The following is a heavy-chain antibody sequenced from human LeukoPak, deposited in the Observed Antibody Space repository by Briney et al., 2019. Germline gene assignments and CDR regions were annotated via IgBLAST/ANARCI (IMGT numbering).Heavy chain of an antibody. CDR3: ARGGTYRYGSSDY. Sequence: PGESLKISCKASGYRFTNYWIGWVRPMPGKGLEWMGIIHPGDSGTKHSPSFQDQVTMSFDESTTTAYLQWSSLRASDSAIYYCARGGTYRYGSSDYWGQGTLVTVSS. CDR1: GYRFTNYW. D-gene: IGHD5-18*01. J-gene: IGHJ4*02. CDR2: IHPGDSGT. V-gene: IGHV5-51*01.